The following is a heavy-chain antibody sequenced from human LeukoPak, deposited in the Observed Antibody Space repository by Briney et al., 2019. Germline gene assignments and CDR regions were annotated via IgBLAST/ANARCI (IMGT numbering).Heavy chain of an antibody. CDR2: ISSSSSYI. D-gene: IGHD4-17*01. CDR3: ARDWTGYGDYEALWMYYFDY. Sequence: PGGSLRLSCAASGFTFSSYSRNWVRQAPGKGLEWVSSISSSSSYIYYADSVKGRFTISRDNAKNSLYLQMNSLRAEDTAVYYCARDWTGYGDYEALWMYYFDYWGQGTLVTVSS. V-gene: IGHV3-21*01. CDR1: GFTFSSYS. J-gene: IGHJ4*02.